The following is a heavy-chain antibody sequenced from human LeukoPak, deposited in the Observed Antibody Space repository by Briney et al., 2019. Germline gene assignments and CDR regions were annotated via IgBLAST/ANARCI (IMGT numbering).Heavy chain of an antibody. J-gene: IGHJ6*02. D-gene: IGHD4-17*01. CDR3: ARGPTTVTTSYYYYGMDV. Sequence: QPGRSLRLSCAASGFTFSSYGMHWVRQAPGKGREWVAVIWYDGSNKYYADSVKGRFTISRDNSKNTLYLQMNSLRAEDTAVYYCARGPTTVTTSYYYYGMDVWGQGTTVTVSS. CDR2: IWYDGSNK. CDR1: GFTFSSYG. V-gene: IGHV3-33*08.